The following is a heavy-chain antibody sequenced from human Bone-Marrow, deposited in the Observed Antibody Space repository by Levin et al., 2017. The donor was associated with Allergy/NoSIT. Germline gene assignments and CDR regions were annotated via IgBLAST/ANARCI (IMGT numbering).Heavy chain of an antibody. CDR3: AKDGAAAGTGSYYFDY. D-gene: IGHD6-13*01. V-gene: IGHV3-43*01. CDR2: ISWDGGST. CDR1: GFTFDDYT. J-gene: IGHJ4*02. Sequence: PGGSLRLSCAASGFTFDDYTMHWVRQAPGKGLEWVSLISWDGGSTYYADSVKGRFTISRDNSKNSLYLQMNSLRAEDTALYYCAKDGAAAGTGSYYFDYWGQGTLVTVS.